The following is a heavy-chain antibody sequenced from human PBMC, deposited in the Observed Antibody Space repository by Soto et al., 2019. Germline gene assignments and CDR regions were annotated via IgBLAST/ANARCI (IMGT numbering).Heavy chain of an antibody. CDR3: ARSGVVATSLDAFDI. Sequence: GASVKVSCKASGGTFSSYAISWVRQAPGQGLEWMGGIIPIFGTANYAQKFQGRVTITADESTSTAYMELSSLRSEDTAVYYCARSGVVATSLDAFDIWGQGTMVTVSS. CDR2: IIPIFGTA. D-gene: IGHD5-12*01. V-gene: IGHV1-69*13. CDR1: GGTFSSYA. J-gene: IGHJ3*02.